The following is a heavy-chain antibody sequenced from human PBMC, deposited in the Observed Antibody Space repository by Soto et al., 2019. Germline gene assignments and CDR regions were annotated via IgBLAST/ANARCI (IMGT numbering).Heavy chain of an antibody. CDR2: INYRGIT. CDR1: GGSFRGYS. Sequence: QVQLQQWGAGLLKPSETLSLTCGVSGGSFRGYSWNWIRQSPEKGREWIGEINYRGITSYNPSLRSRVTISLDTSTKRFSLTLSSVTAADTAIYYCARAPMDDYGNYYDGMDVWGQGTTITVS. V-gene: IGHV4-34*01. D-gene: IGHD4-17*01. J-gene: IGHJ6*02. CDR3: ARAPMDDYGNYYDGMDV.